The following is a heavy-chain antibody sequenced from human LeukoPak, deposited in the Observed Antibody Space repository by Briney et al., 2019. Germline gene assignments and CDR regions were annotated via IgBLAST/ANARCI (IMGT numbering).Heavy chain of an antibody. Sequence: GGSLRLSCAASEFTFSDHYMSWIRQAPGKGLEWVSYISNSAGRIYYADSVKGRFTISRDNAQNPLYLQMNSLRAEDTAVYYCARGQGAVPGPFASWGQGTLVTVSS. J-gene: IGHJ4*02. D-gene: IGHD6-19*01. CDR2: ISNSAGRI. CDR3: ARGQGAVPGPFAS. V-gene: IGHV3-11*01. CDR1: EFTFSDHY.